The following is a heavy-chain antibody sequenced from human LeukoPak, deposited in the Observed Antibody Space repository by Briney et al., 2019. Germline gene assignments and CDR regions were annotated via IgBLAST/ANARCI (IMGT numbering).Heavy chain of an antibody. CDR1: GYSFTSYW. J-gene: IGHJ4*02. D-gene: IGHD3-22*01. V-gene: IGHV5-51*01. Sequence: GESLKISCKGSGYSFTSYWIGWVRQMPGKGLEWMGIIYPGDSDTRYSPSFQGQVTISADKSISTAYLQWSSLKASDTAMYYCARQALLHYDSSGYYYFDYWGQGTLVTVSS. CDR3: ARQALLHYDSSGYYYFDY. CDR2: IYPGDSDT.